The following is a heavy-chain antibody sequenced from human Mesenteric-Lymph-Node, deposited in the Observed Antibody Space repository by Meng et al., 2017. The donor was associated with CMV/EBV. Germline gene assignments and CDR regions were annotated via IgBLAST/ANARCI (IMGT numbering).Heavy chain of an antibody. J-gene: IGHJ4*02. Sequence: GESLKISCAASGITFSDYSMSWIRQAPGKGLEWISYISSSGSSIYYADSVKGRLTVSRDNAKNSVYLQMNSLRAEDTAVYYCAKDDFWSAQPYWGQGTLVTVSS. CDR1: GITFSDYS. CDR3: AKDDFWSAQPY. CDR2: ISSSGSSI. D-gene: IGHD3-3*01. V-gene: IGHV3-11*01.